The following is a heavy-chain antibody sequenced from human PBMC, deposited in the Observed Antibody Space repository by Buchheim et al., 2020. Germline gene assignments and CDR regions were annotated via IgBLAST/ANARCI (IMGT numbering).Heavy chain of an antibody. J-gene: IGHJ4*02. CDR1: GGSISSYY. CDR3: ARDMYYYDSSGYYPFFEY. Sequence: QVQLQESGPGLVKPSETLSLTCTVSGGSISSYYWSWIRQPAGKGLEWIGRIYTSGSTNYNPSLKSRVPMSVEPSKNQFSLTLSSVRAADTAVYYCARDMYYYDSSGYYPFFEYWGQGTL. D-gene: IGHD3-22*01. V-gene: IGHV4-4*07. CDR2: IYTSGST.